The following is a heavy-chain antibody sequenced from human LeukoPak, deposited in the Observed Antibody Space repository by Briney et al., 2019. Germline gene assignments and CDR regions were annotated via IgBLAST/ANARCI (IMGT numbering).Heavy chain of an antibody. CDR2: INHSGST. CDR1: GGSFSGYY. CDR3: ARGHDSSGWYFDY. J-gene: IGHJ4*02. D-gene: IGHD6-19*01. Sequence: SETLSLTCAVYGGSFSGYYWSWIRQPPGKGLEWIGEINHSGSTNYNPSLKSRVTISVDTSKNQFSLKLSSVTAADTAVYYCARGHDSSGWYFDYWGQGTRVTVSS. V-gene: IGHV4-34*01.